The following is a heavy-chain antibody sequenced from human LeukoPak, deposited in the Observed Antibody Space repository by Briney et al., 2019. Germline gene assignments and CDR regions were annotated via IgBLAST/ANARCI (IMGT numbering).Heavy chain of an antibody. CDR2: IDAGNGRT. CDR3: ARDFYGSGSYPDGWFDP. V-gene: IGHV1-3*01. CDR1: GYDFTKYA. J-gene: IGHJ5*02. Sequence: ASVKVSCKASGYDFTKYAVQWVRQAPGQRLEWMGWIDAGNGRTKYSQDFKGRVTITRDTSASIAYMELSRLRSADTAVYYCARDFYGSGSYPDGWFDPWGQGTLVTVSS. D-gene: IGHD3-10*01.